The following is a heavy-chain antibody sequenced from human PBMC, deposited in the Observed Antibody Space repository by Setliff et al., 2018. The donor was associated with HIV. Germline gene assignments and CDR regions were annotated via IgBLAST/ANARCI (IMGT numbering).Heavy chain of an antibody. V-gene: IGHV4-61*09. CDR1: GGSINRGNYY. CDR3: ARGQLYCTNGVCYTCYYRI. D-gene: IGHD2-8*01. Sequence: TLSLTCSVSGGSINRGNYYWTWIRQSAGKGLEWIGHIHITGNTDYNPSLKSRVTISVDTSKNQFSLKLSSVTAADTAVYYCARGQLYCTNGVCYTCYYRIWGQGTLVTVSS. J-gene: IGHJ4*02. CDR2: IHITGNT.